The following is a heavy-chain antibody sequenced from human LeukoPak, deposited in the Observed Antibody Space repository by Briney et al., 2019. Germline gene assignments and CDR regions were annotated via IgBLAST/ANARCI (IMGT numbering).Heavy chain of an antibody. Sequence: PGGSLRLSCAASGFTFSSYAMHWVRQAPGEGLEWVAVISYDGSNKYYADSVKGRFTISRDNSKNTLYLQINSLRAEDTAVYYCAREGMITFGGVIVIPNRPFDYWGQGTLVTVSS. J-gene: IGHJ4*02. CDR3: AREGMITFGGVIVIPNRPFDY. CDR1: GFTFSSYA. CDR2: ISYDGSNK. V-gene: IGHV3-30-3*01. D-gene: IGHD3-16*02.